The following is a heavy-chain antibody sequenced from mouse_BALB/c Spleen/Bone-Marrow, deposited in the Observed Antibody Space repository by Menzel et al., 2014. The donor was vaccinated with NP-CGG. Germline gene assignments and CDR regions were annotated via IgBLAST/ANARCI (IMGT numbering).Heavy chain of an antibody. D-gene: IGHD1-1*01. J-gene: IGHJ2*01. Sequence: QVQLQQPGAELVKPGASVKLSCKASGHTFTSFYMYWVKQRPGQGLEWIGGINPSNGGTNFNEKFKSKATLTLDKSSSTAYMQPSRLTSEDSAVYYCTRGSYGSSQYYFDYWGQGTTLTVAS. V-gene: IGHV1S81*02. CDR1: GHTFTSFY. CDR2: INPSNGGT. CDR3: TRGSYGSSQYYFDY.